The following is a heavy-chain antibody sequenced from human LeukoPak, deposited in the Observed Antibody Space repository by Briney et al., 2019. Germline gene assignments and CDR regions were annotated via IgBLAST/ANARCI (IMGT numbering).Heavy chain of an antibody. D-gene: IGHD4-23*01. J-gene: IGHJ5*02. CDR1: GYTFTSYY. Sequence: ASVKVSCKASGYTFTSYYMHWVRQAPGQGLEWMGIVNPSGGSTSYAQKFQGRVTMTRDMSTSTDYMELSSLRSEDTAVYYCARDNSVEDTAWWFDPWVQGTLVTVSS. V-gene: IGHV1-46*01. CDR2: VNPSGGST. CDR3: ARDNSVEDTAWWFDP.